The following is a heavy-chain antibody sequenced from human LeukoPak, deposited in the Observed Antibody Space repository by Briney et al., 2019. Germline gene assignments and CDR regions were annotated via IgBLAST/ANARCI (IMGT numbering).Heavy chain of an antibody. CDR1: GGSISIYY. CDR2: IYYSGST. D-gene: IGHD2-2*01. CDR3: ARSISVVVPAAFDY. V-gene: IGHV4-59*08. Sequence: SETLSLTCTVSGGSISIYYWSCIRQPPGKGLEWIGYIYYSGSTNYNPSLKSRVTISVDTSKNQFSLKLSSVTAADTAVYYCARSISVVVPAAFDYWGQGTLVTVSS. J-gene: IGHJ4*02.